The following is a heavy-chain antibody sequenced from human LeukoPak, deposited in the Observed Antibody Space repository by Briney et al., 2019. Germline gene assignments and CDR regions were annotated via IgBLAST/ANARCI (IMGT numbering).Heavy chain of an antibody. Sequence: GGSLRLSCSVSGFIFRDFSMSWVRQAPGKGLEWVAKMNEYGSEIFYVDSVKGRFTISRDNGKNSLYLQMNSLRAEDTAVYYCAKDFGGNFDYWGQGTLVTVSS. CDR1: GFIFRDFS. J-gene: IGHJ4*02. CDR3: AKDFGGNFDY. CDR2: MNEYGSEI. V-gene: IGHV3-7*01. D-gene: IGHD4-23*01.